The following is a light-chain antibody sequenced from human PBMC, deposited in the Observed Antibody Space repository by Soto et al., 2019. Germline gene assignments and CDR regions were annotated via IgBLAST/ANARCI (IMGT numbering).Light chain of an antibody. CDR2: GTS. CDR1: QSVSSKY. V-gene: IGKV3-20*01. CDR3: QKYGSSLFT. Sequence: EIVLTQSPGTLSLSPGERATLSCRASQSVSSKYLAWYQQKPGQAPMVLIYGTSIRASGVPERFSGGGSGTDFTLNITRLEPEDFAVYYCQKYGSSLFTFGPGTKVDFK. J-gene: IGKJ3*01.